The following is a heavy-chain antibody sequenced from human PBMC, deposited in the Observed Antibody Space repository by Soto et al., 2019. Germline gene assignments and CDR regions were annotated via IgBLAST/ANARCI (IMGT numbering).Heavy chain of an antibody. CDR2: LRYDGEYK. CDR1: GFTFSDYG. V-gene: IGHV3-30*03. Sequence: QVQLVEAGVGVVQPGRSLRLACAGSGFTFSDYGIFWVRQPPGKGLEWGALLRYDGEYKDYVDSVQGRFTMSSYNSKNAIYQQVRSLRVDDTAVDYCATDLRRYSALGTDYGLDDWGQGTMVIVSS. D-gene: IGHD1-20*01. J-gene: IGHJ6*02. CDR3: ATDLRRYSALGTDYGLDD.